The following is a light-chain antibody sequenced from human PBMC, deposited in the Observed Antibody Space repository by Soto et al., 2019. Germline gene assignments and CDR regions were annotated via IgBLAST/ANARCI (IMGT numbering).Light chain of an antibody. CDR1: QSLVYSDGNTY. V-gene: IGKV2-30*01. Sequence: DVVMTQSPLSLPVTLGQPASISCRSSQSLVYSDGNTYLSWFQQRPGQSPRRLIYKVSNRDSGVPDRFSGSGSGTDFTLKISSVEAEDVGVYCCVCGTHWPSLYTFGQGTKLEMK. CDR3: VCGTHWPSLYT. CDR2: KVS. J-gene: IGKJ2*01.